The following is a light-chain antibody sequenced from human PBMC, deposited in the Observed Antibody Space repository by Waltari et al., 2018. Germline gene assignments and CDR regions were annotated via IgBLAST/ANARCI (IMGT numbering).Light chain of an antibody. CDR2: DAS. CDR3: QKYVNLPAT. J-gene: IGKJ1*01. Sequence: EIVLTQSPGTLSLSLGERATLSCRASQSVSKYLAWYQQKPGQAPRFLIYDASTRATGIPDRFSGSGSGTDFSLTISRLDPEDFAVYYCQKYVNLPATFGQGTKVEIK. CDR1: QSVSKY. V-gene: IGKV3-20*01.